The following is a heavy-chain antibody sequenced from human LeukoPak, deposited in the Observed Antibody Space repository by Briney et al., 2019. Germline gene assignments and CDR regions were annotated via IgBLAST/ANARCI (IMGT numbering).Heavy chain of an antibody. CDR1: GFTFSSYA. J-gene: IGHJ4*02. CDR3: AREKWFGELSGFDY. Sequence: PGGSLRLSCAASGFTFSSYAMHWVRQAPGKGLEWVAVISYDGSNKYYADSVKGRFTISRDNSKNTLYLQMNSLRAEDTAVYYCAREKWFGELSGFDYWGQGTLVTASS. D-gene: IGHD3-10*01. V-gene: IGHV3-30-3*01. CDR2: ISYDGSNK.